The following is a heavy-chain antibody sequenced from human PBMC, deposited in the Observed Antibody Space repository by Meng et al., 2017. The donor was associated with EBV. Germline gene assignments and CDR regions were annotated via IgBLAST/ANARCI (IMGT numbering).Heavy chain of an antibody. V-gene: IGHV1-46*01. CDR1: GYTFTSHW. CDR2: INPSDGYT. D-gene: IGHD3-10*01. CDR3: ARGTPGRSYSDY. Sequence: QVQLGQSGAEAKKPGASVKVSCKASGYTFTSHWMHWVRQAPGQGLEWMGIINPSDGYTMYEQKFQGRVTVTADRPTATAYMVLRNLRSDDTAVYYCARGTPGRSYSDYWGPGTLVTVSS. J-gene: IGHJ4*02.